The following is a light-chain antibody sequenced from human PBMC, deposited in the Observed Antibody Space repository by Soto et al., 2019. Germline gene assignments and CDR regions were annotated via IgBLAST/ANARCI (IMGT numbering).Light chain of an antibody. J-gene: IGLJ1*01. CDR2: DVS. CDR1: SSDVGGYDY. V-gene: IGLV2-14*03. CDR3: SSYTSSSLYV. Sequence: QSALTQPASVSGSPGHSITSSCTGTSSDVGGYDYVSWYQHHPGKAPKLMIYDVSNRPSGASNRFSGSKSGNTASLTISGLQAEDEADYYCSSYTSSSLYVFGTGTKVTVL.